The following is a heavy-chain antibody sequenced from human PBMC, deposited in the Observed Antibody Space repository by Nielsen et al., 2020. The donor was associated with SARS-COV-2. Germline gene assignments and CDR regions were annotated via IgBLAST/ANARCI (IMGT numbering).Heavy chain of an antibody. CDR2: ISSSSSYI. CDR3: AKNPTNIVVVVAAGVSNWFDP. V-gene: IGHV3-21*01. Sequence: GGSLRLSCAASGFTFSSYSMNWVRQAPGKGLEWVSSISSSSSYIYYADSVKGRFTISRDNAKNSLYLQMNSLRAEDTAVYYCAKNPTNIVVVVAAGVSNWFDPWGQGTLVTVSS. CDR1: GFTFSSYS. D-gene: IGHD2-15*01. J-gene: IGHJ5*02.